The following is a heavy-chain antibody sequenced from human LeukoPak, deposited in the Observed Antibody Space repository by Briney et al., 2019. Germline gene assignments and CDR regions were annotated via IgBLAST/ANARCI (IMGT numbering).Heavy chain of an antibody. CDR1: GSTFSNAR. CDR3: NTDVGNSLNFDN. V-gene: IGHV3-15*01. D-gene: IGHD4-23*01. CDR2: IKSKTDGGTT. Sequence: GGSLRLSCAASGSTFSNARMSWVRQAPGKGLEWVGRIKSKTDGGTTDYAAHVKGRFSISRDDSQNTVYLQMNSLKTEDTAVYYCNTDVGNSLNFDNWGQGTLVTVSS. J-gene: IGHJ4*02.